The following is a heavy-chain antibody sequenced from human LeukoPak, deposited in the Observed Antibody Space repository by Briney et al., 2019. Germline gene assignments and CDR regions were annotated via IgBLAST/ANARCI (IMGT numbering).Heavy chain of an antibody. CDR2: IYTSGST. J-gene: IGHJ4*02. CDR3: ARLGGSRELDY. CDR1: GGSISGYY. V-gene: IGHV4-4*07. Sequence: ASETLSLTCTVSGGSISGYYWSWIRQPAGKGLEWIGRIYTSGSTNYNPSLKSRVTISVDTSKNQFSLKLSSVTAADTAVYYCARLGGSRELDYWGQGTLVTVSS. D-gene: IGHD1-26*01.